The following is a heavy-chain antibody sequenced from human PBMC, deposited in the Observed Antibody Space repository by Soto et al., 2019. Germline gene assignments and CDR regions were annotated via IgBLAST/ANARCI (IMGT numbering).Heavy chain of an antibody. J-gene: IGHJ3*02. CDR3: AVYDFWSGYYTGGLDAFDI. CDR1: GYTFTSYD. CDR2: MNPNSGNT. Sequence: QVPLVQSGAEVKKPGASVKVSCKASGYTFTSYDINWVRQATGQGLEWMGWMNPNSGNTGYAQKFQGRVTMTRNTSISTAYMELSSLRSEDTAVYYCAVYDFWSGYYTGGLDAFDIWGQGTMVTVSS. V-gene: IGHV1-8*01. D-gene: IGHD3-3*01.